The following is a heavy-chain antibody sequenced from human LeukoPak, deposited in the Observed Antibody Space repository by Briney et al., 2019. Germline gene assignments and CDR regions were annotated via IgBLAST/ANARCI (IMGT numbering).Heavy chain of an antibody. D-gene: IGHD3-3*01. V-gene: IGHV1-69*01. Sequence: SVKVSCKASGGTFSSYAISWVGQAPGQGLEWMGGIIPIFGTANYAQKFQGRVTITADESTSTACMELSSLRSEDTAVYYCAREAGQSGYYGYWGQGTLVTVSS. J-gene: IGHJ4*02. CDR3: AREAGQSGYYGY. CDR1: GGTFSSYA. CDR2: IIPIFGTA.